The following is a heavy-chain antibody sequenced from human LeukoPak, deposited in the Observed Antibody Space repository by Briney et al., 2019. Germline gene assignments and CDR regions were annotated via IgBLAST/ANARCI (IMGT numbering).Heavy chain of an antibody. V-gene: IGHV4-59*01. Sequence: SETLSLTCTVSGGSISSYYRSWIRQPPGKGLEWIGYIYYSGSTNYNPSLKSRVTISVDTSKNQFSLKLSSVTAADTAVYYCARSYSSGWSNWFDPWGQGTLVTVSS. CDR2: IYYSGST. J-gene: IGHJ5*02. D-gene: IGHD6-19*01. CDR3: ARSYSSGWSNWFDP. CDR1: GGSISSYY.